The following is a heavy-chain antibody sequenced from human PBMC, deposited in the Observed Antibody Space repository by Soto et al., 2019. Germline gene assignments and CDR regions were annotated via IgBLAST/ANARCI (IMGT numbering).Heavy chain of an antibody. Sequence: PSETLSLTCAVLSWSSGGYYSRWTRQPPGKGLERIGEINHSGSANYNPSLKSRVTISVDTSKNQFSLKLSSVTAADTAVYYCARGYAAARLVYWGQGTLVTVS. D-gene: IGHD6-6*01. V-gene: IGHV4-34*01. CDR2: INHSGSA. CDR3: ARGYAAARLVY. CDR1: SWSSGGYY. J-gene: IGHJ4*02.